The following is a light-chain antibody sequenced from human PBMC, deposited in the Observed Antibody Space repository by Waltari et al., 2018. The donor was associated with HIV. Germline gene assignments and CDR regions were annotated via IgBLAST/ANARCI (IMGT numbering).Light chain of an antibody. CDR2: WAS. J-gene: IGKJ1*01. CDR1: QSLLNRSNNKNY. CDR3: QQYYSNGRT. V-gene: IGKV4-1*01. Sequence: EIVMTQSPDSLAVSLGDRAIINCTSSQSLLNRSNNKNYVAWYQQKSGQPPKLIMYWASTRESWVPYRLPGGGSWTRFPLPNNRLQASDVAVYFCQQYYSNGRTFGRGTKVEVK.